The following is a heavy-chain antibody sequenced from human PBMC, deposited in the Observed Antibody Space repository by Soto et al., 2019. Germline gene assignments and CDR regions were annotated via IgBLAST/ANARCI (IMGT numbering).Heavy chain of an antibody. CDR1: SGSISSSNW. CDR3: TTIDVLDLRGWSTRYYYYSYMDV. CDR2: IHHSGGT. D-gene: IGHD3-3*01. V-gene: IGHV4-4*02. J-gene: IGHJ6*03. Sequence: QVQLQESGPGLVEPSGTLSLTCAVSSGSISSSNWWSWVRQPPGKGLEWIGEIHHSGGTNYNPSLNSRLTMSVDKSKNQFSVQLRFVTAADTAVYYCTTIDVLDLRGWSTRYYYYSYMDVWGKGTKVSVSS.